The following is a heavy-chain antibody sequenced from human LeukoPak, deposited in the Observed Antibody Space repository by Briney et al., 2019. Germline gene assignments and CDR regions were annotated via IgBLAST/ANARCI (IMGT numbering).Heavy chain of an antibody. D-gene: IGHD3-22*01. CDR1: GYTFTIYY. V-gene: IGHV1-46*01. J-gene: IGHJ4*02. CDR2: INPSGGST. Sequence: ASVKVSCKASGYTFTIYYMHWVRQAPGQGLEWMGIINPSGGSTSYAQKFQGRVTMTRDTSTSTVYMELSSLTSEDTAVYYCARDSAPSYDSSGSDLGYWGQGTLVTVSS. CDR3: ARDSAPSYDSSGSDLGY.